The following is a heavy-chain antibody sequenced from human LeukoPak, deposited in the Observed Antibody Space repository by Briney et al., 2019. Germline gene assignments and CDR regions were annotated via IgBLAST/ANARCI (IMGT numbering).Heavy chain of an antibody. CDR3: ARARGEQLKSITGTDLPY. Sequence: GGSLRLSCAASGFTFSSYSMNWVRQAPGKGLEWVSYISSSSSTIYYADSVKGRFTISRDNAKNSLYLQMNSLRAEDTAVYYCARARGEQLKSITGTDLPYWGQGTLVTVSS. J-gene: IGHJ4*02. D-gene: IGHD1-7*01. CDR1: GFTFSSYS. V-gene: IGHV3-48*04. CDR2: ISSSSSTI.